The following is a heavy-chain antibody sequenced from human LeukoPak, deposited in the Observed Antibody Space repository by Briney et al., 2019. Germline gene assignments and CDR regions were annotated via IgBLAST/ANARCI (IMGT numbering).Heavy chain of an antibody. CDR1: GGSFSGYY. D-gene: IGHD6-13*01. CDR3: AGSIAAAGSFDP. Sequence: SETLSLTCAVYGGSFSGYYWSWIRQPPGKGLEWIGEINHSGSTNYNPSLKSRVTISVDPSKNQFSLKLSSVTAADTAVYYCAGSIAAAGSFDPWGQGTLVTVSS. J-gene: IGHJ5*02. CDR2: INHSGST. V-gene: IGHV4-34*01.